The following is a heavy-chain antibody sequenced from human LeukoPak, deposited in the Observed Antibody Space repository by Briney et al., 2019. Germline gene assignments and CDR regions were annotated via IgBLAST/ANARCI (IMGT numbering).Heavy chain of an antibody. CDR2: ISGSGGST. J-gene: IGHJ4*02. V-gene: IGHV3-23*01. D-gene: IGHD3-22*01. Sequence: GGSLRLSCAASGFTFSSYAMSWVRQAPGKGLEWVSAISGSGGSTYYADSVKGRFTISRDNSKNTLYLQMNSLRAEDTAVYYCARGQSQITMIVVVIPPDFDYWGQGTLVTVSS. CDR1: GFTFSSYA. CDR3: ARGQSQITMIVVVIPPDFDY.